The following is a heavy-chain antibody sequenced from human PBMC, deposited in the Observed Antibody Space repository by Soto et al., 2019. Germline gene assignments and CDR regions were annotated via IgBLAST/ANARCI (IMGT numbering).Heavy chain of an antibody. Sequence: QVQLVQSGAEVKNPGASVKVSCKASGYTFTRYGIGWARQAPGQGLEWMGWINTYNGNTNYAQNVQGRVTLTTDTSTSTAYMELRSLRSNDTAIYYCAMLDVYVTPSPQDLW. V-gene: IGHV1-18*01. CDR2: INTYNGNT. D-gene: IGHD3-16*01. J-gene: IGHJ2*01. CDR1: GYTFTRYG. CDR3: AMLDVYVTPSPQDL.